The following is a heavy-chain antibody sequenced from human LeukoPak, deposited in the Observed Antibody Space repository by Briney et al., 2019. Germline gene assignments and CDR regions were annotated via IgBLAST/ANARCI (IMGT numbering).Heavy chain of an antibody. CDR1: GFTFSSYW. Sequence: PGGSLRLSCVASGFTFSSYWMGWVRQAPGKGLEWVANIKTDESEKYYVDSVKGRFTISRDDSKNTLYLHMTSLRAEDTAVYYCTNSDDYGDYWGQGTLVTVSS. CDR3: TNSDDYGDY. J-gene: IGHJ4*02. CDR2: IKTDESEK. V-gene: IGHV3-7*01.